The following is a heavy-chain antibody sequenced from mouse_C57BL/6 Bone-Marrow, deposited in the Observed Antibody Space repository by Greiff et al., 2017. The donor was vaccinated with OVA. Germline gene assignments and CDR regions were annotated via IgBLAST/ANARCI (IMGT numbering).Heavy chain of an antibody. CDR3: STRPDIYYCSLYDG. Sequence: EVQLQQSGAELVRPGASVKLSCTASGFNIKDDYMHWVKQRPEQGLEWIGWIDPENGDTEYASKFQGKATITADTSSNTAYLQLSSLTSEDTAVYYCSTRPDIYYCSLYDGWGKGTTLTVSS. V-gene: IGHV14-4*01. D-gene: IGHD2-1*01. CDR1: GFNIKDDY. CDR2: IDPENGDT. J-gene: IGHJ2*01.